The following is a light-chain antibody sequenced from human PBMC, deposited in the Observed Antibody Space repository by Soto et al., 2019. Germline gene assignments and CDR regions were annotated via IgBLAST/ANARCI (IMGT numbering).Light chain of an antibody. J-gene: IGKJ5*01. Sequence: EIVMTQPPVSLSVAPGQACSSSCRSSYVLLHSDGKTYLYWYLQKPGQPPHLLIYELSNRFSGVPDKFSGSGSGTDFTLKISRVEAEDVGVYYCMQSIQVPITFGQGTRLEI. V-gene: IGKV2D-29*01. CDR1: YVLLHSDGKTY. CDR2: ELS. CDR3: MQSIQVPIT.